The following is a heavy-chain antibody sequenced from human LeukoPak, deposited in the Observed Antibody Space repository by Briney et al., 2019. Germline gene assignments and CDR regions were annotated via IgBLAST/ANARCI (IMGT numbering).Heavy chain of an antibody. V-gene: IGHV4-59*08. CDR2: IYYSGST. J-gene: IGHJ5*02. CDR1: GGSISSYY. Sequence: PSETLSLTCTVSGGSISSYYWSWIRQPPGKGLEWIGYIYYSGSTNYNPSLKSRVTISVDTSKNQFSLKLSSVTAADTAVYYCARQRYSSGWFLDPWGQGTLVTVSS. D-gene: IGHD6-19*01. CDR3: ARQRYSSGWFLDP.